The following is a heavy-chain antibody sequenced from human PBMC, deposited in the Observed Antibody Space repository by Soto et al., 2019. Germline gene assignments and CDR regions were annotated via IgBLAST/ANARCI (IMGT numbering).Heavy chain of an antibody. J-gene: IGHJ4*02. Sequence: QLQLQESGPGLVKPSETLSLTCTVSGGSISSSSYYWGWIRQPPGKGLEWIGRIYYSGSTYYNPSLKSRVTISVDTSKNQFSLKLSSVTAADTAVYYCARLGDGYSYGADYWGQGTLVTVSS. V-gene: IGHV4-39*01. CDR3: ARLGDGYSYGADY. D-gene: IGHD5-18*01. CDR1: GGSISSSSYY. CDR2: IYYSGST.